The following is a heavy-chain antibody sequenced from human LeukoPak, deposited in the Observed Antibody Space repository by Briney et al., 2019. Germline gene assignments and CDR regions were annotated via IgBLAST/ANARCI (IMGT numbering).Heavy chain of an antibody. CDR1: GGSIRSSSYY. V-gene: IGHV4-39*01. Sequence: PSETLSLTCTVSGGSIRSSSYYWGWIRQPPGKGLEWIGSIYFSGSTYYNPSLKSRIIISVDTSKSQFSLKLTSVTAADTAVYYCARREKRRGGYESPVYLFDYWGQGTLVTVSS. J-gene: IGHJ4*02. D-gene: IGHD5-24*01. CDR2: IYFSGST. CDR3: ARREKRRGGYESPVYLFDY.